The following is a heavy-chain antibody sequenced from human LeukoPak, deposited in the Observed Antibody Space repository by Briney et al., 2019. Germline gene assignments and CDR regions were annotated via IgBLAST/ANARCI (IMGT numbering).Heavy chain of an antibody. CDR2: INPNSGGT. CDR3: ARVEYYDSSGYYSYHFDY. Sequence: GASVKVSCKASGYTFTGYYTHWVRQAPGQGLEWMGWINPNSGGTNYAQKFQGRVTMTRDTSISTAYMELSRLRSDDTAVYYCARVEYYDSSGYYSYHFDYWGQGTLVTVSS. D-gene: IGHD3-22*01. V-gene: IGHV1-2*02. CDR1: GYTFTGYY. J-gene: IGHJ4*02.